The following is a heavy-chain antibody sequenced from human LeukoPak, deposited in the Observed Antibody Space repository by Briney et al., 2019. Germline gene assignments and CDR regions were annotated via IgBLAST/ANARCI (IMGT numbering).Heavy chain of an antibody. CDR1: GGSFSGYY. Sequence: PPETLSLTCAVYGGSFSGYYWSWIRQPPGKGLEWIGEINHSGSTNYNPSLKSRVTISVDTSKNQFSLKLSSVTAADTAVYYCARWYSSGWAFDYWGQGTLVTVSS. D-gene: IGHD6-19*01. CDR2: INHSGST. CDR3: ARWYSSGWAFDY. J-gene: IGHJ4*02. V-gene: IGHV4-34*01.